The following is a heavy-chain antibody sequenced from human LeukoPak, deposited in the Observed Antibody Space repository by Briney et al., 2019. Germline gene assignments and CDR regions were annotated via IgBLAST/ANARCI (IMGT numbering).Heavy chain of an antibody. J-gene: IGHJ4*02. CDR2: INPSGGST. V-gene: IGHV1-46*01. D-gene: IGHD3-22*01. CDR1: GYTFTSYA. CDR3: AVEAGYYYDSSGY. Sequence: ASVKVSCKASGYTFTSYAMHWVRQAPGQGLEWMGIINPSGGSTSYAQKFQGRVTMTRDTSTSTVYMELNSLRSEDTAVYYCAVEAGYYYDSSGYWGQGTLVTVSS.